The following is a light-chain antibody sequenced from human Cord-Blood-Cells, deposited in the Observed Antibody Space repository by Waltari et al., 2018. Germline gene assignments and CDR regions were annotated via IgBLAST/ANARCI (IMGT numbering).Light chain of an antibody. CDR2: DVS. V-gene: IGLV2-14*03. CDR1: SNDVGGYNH. Sequence: QSALTQPASVSGSPGQSNTIPCTGTSNDVGGYNHVPWYQQHPGKAPKLMIYDVSNRPSGVSNRFSVSKSGNTASLTISGLQAEDEADYYCSSYTSSSTYVFGTGTKVTVL. CDR3: SSYTSSSTYV. J-gene: IGLJ1*01.